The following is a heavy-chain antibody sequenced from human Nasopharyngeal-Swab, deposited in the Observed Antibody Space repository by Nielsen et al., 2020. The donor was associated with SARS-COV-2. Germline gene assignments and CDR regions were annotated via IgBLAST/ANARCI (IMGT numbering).Heavy chain of an antibody. J-gene: IGHJ6*02. Sequence: ASVKVSCKASGYTFTGYYMHWVRQAPGQGLEWMGWINPNSGGTNYAQKFQGWVTMTRDTSISTAYMELSSLRSEDTAVYYCAREVVVVVAAASMDVWGQGTTVTVSS. V-gene: IGHV1-2*04. D-gene: IGHD2-15*01. CDR2: INPNSGGT. CDR1: GYTFTGYY. CDR3: AREVVVVVAAASMDV.